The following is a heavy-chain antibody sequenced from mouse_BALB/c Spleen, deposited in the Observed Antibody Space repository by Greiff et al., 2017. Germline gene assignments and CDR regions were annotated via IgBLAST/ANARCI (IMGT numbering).Heavy chain of an antibody. Sequence: EVKLVESGGGLVQPGGSRKLSCAASGFTFSSFGMHWVRQAPEKGLEWVAYISSGSSTIYYADTVKGRFTISRDNPKNTLFLQMTSLRSEDTAMYYCARSYYGSSSYYAMDYWGQGTSVTVSS. V-gene: IGHV5-17*02. CDR1: GFTFSSFG. J-gene: IGHJ4*01. CDR2: ISSGSSTI. CDR3: ARSYYGSSSYYAMDY. D-gene: IGHD1-1*01.